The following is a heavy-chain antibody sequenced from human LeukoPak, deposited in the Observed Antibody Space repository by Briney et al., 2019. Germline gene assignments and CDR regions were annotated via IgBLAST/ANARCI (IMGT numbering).Heavy chain of an antibody. V-gene: IGHV3-30*03. D-gene: IGHD3-22*01. CDR2: ISYDGSNK. CDR3: ARAGVTMIVVVY. J-gene: IGHJ4*02. Sequence: GGSLRLSCAASGFTFSTYIMNWVRQAPGKGLEWVAVISYDGSNKYYADSVKGRFTISRDNSKNTLYLQMNSLRAEDTAVYYCARAGVTMIVVVYWGQGTLVTVSS. CDR1: GFTFSTYI.